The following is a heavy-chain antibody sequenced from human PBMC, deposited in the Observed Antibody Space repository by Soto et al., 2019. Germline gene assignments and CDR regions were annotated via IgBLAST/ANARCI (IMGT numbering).Heavy chain of an antibody. CDR2: IWHDGSNK. CDR1: GFTFSSYG. J-gene: IGHJ4*02. CDR3: ARDETPAITVTDLSFDY. V-gene: IGHV3-33*01. D-gene: IGHD4-17*01. Sequence: GGSLRLSCAASGFTFSSYGMHWVRQAPGKGLEWVAVIWHDGSNKYYADSVKGRFTISRDNSKNTLYLQMNSLRAEDTAVYYCARDETPAITVTDLSFDYWGQGTLVTVSS.